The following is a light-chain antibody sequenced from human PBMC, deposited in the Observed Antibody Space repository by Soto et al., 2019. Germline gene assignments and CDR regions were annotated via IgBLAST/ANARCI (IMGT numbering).Light chain of an antibody. Sequence: EIVLTQSPATLSLSPGERATLSCRASQSVSSYLAWYQQKPGQAPRLLIYDASNRATGIPARFSGSGSGTDFTLTISSLEPEDFAVYSCQQRSNWWTFGQGTKLEIK. CDR2: DAS. CDR1: QSVSSY. V-gene: IGKV3-11*01. CDR3: QQRSNWWT. J-gene: IGKJ1*01.